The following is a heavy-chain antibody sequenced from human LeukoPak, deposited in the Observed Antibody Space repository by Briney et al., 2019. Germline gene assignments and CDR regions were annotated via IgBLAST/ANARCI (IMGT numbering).Heavy chain of an antibody. D-gene: IGHD6-19*01. CDR2: IYYSGST. Sequence: SETLSLTCTVSGGSISSSSYYWGWIRQPPGKGLEWIGSIYYSGSTYYNPSLKSRVTISVDTSKNQFSLKLSSVTAADTAVYYCAGGLGVAGTDYWGQGTLVTVSS. CDR1: GGSISSSSYY. J-gene: IGHJ4*02. V-gene: IGHV4-39*01. CDR3: AGGLGVAGTDY.